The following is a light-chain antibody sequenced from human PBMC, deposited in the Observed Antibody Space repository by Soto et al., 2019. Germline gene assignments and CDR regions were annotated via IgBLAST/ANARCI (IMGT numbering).Light chain of an antibody. CDR1: QSVISS. Sequence: EIVMTQSPATLSVSPGDRANLSCRASQSVISSLAWYQQKPGQSPRLLIYGASTRATAIPARFSGSGSGTEFTLTISSLQSEDFAVYYCQQYNNWPPITFGQGTKVDIK. CDR3: QQYNNWPPIT. CDR2: GAS. J-gene: IGKJ1*01. V-gene: IGKV3-15*01.